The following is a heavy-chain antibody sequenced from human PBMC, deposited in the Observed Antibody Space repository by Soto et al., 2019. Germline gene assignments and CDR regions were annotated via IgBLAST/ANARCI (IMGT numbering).Heavy chain of an antibody. Sequence: LRLSCAASGISVSSKYMSLFRQAPGKGLEWVSVIYSGGRTSYADSVKGRFTISRDNSKNTLYLQMNSLRAEDTAVYYCARDVAETGFDYWGQGTLVTVSS. CDR2: IYSGGRT. D-gene: IGHD2-21*02. CDR1: GISVSSKY. J-gene: IGHJ4*02. CDR3: ARDVAETGFDY. V-gene: IGHV3-66*01.